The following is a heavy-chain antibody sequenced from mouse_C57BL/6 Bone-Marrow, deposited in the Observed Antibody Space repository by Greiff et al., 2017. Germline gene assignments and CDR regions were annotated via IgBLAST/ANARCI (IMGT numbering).Heavy chain of an antibody. J-gene: IGHJ3*01. CDR1: GYTFTSYW. CDR3: AGGVHGSPPFAY. D-gene: IGHD1-1*01. CDR2: IHPNSGST. Sequence: QVQLQQPGAELVKPGASVKLSCKASGYTFTSYWMPWVKQRPGQGLEWIGMIHPNSGSTNYNEKFKSKATLTVDKSSSTAYMQLSSLTSADSAVYYCAGGVHGSPPFAYWGQGTLVTVSA. V-gene: IGHV1-64*01.